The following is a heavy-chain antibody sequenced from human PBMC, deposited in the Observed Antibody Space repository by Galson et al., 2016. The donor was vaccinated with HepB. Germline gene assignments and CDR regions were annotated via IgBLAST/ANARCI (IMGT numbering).Heavy chain of an antibody. CDR3: ARGNYYGSGPWFDP. D-gene: IGHD3-10*01. J-gene: IGHJ5*02. CDR2: IYYSGST. Sequence: SETLSLTCTVSGRSLSSNRYYWNWIRQPPGRGLEWFGYIYYSGSTKYPPSLTSRVAKSLDTSRTQFSRKLTSVTAADTAVYYCARGNYYGSGPWFDPWGQGTLVTVST. V-gene: IGHV4-61*01. CDR1: GRSLSSNRYY.